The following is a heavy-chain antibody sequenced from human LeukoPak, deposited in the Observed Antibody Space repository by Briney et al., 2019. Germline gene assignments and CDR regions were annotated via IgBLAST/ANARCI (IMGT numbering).Heavy chain of an antibody. Sequence: ASVKVSCKASEYTFTSSYMHWVRQAPGQGLEWMGWINPNSGGTNYAQKSQGRVTMTRDTSISTAYMELSRLRSDDTAVYYCARAPKWFAFDYWGQGTLVTVSS. V-gene: IGHV1-2*02. CDR1: EYTFTSSY. CDR2: INPNSGGT. J-gene: IGHJ4*02. CDR3: ARAPKWFAFDY. D-gene: IGHD3-10*01.